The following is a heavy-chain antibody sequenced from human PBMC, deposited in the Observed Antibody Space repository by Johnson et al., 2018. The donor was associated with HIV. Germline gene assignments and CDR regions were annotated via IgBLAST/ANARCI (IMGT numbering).Heavy chain of an antibody. CDR3: ASAVRYCVGDCHDGFDF. D-gene: IGHD2-21*01. Sequence: VQLVESGGGLVKPGGSLRLSCAVSGFTFSNAWMSWVRQAPGKGLEWVSGINWNGGSSGYEDSVKGRFTISRDNAKNSLYLQMNSLRDEDTALYYCASAVRYCVGDCHDGFDFWGQGTKVTVSS. V-gene: IGHV3-20*04. CDR2: INWNGGSS. CDR1: GFTFSNAW. J-gene: IGHJ3*01.